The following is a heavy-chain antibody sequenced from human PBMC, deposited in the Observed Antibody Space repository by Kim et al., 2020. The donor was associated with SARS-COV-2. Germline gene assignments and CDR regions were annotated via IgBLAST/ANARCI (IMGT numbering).Heavy chain of an antibody. Sequence: TGTPGSAQGFTGRFVFSLDTSDNTAYLHINNLKAEDTAMYYCARVSGGFDVWGQGTMVTVSS. CDR3: ARVSGGFDV. J-gene: IGHJ3*01. V-gene: IGHV7-4-1*02. D-gene: IGHD2-15*01. CDR2: TGTP.